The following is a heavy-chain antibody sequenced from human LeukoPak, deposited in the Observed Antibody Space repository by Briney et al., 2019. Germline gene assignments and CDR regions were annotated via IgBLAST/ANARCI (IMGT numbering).Heavy chain of an antibody. D-gene: IGHD2/OR15-2a*01. J-gene: IGHJ4*02. CDR1: GFTFSRHG. Sequence: GGSLRLSWAAAGFTFSRHGMQWVRQAQGKGVGWVAFIRYDGSDKFYADSVKGRFTISRDNSEKTLYMQINSLRVEDTAVYYCAKDSPTTCYHLDFWGQGTLVTVSS. V-gene: IGHV3-30*02. CDR3: AKDSPTTCYHLDF. CDR2: IRYDGSDK.